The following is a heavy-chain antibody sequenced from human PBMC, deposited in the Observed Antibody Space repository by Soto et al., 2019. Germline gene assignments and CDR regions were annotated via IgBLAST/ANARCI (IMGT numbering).Heavy chain of an antibody. Sequence: QVQLVESGGGVVQPGRSLRLSCAGSGFTFSNYGLHWVRQAPGKGLEWVAVISYDGSHKYYADSVKGRFTISRDNSNNMLYLQMDSLRAEDTAVYYCAKGGAPRYCGRSSCHPAGAYLGQGTLVTVSS. V-gene: IGHV3-30*18. CDR1: GFTFSNYG. D-gene: IGHD2-15*01. CDR2: ISYDGSHK. J-gene: IGHJ4*02. CDR3: AKGGAPRYCGRSSCHPAGAY.